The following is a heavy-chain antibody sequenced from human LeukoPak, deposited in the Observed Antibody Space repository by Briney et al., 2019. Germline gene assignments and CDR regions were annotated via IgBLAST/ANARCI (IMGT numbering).Heavy chain of an antibody. CDR3: ARGEYDTSGCHPTYFDY. J-gene: IGHJ4*02. D-gene: IGHD3-22*01. Sequence: GGSLRLSCAASGFTFSTYSMNWVRQAPGKGLEWVSSISSSSSYIYYADSMKGRFTISRDNAKNSLYLQMNSLRAEDTAVYYCARGEYDTSGCHPTYFDYWGQGTLVTVSS. V-gene: IGHV3-21*01. CDR2: ISSSSSYI. CDR1: GFTFSTYS.